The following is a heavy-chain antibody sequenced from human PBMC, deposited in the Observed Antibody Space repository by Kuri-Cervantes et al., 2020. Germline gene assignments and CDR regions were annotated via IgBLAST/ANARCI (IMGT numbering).Heavy chain of an antibody. Sequence: ESLKISCAASGFTFSSYWMSWVRQAPGKGLEWVANIKQDGSEKYYVDSVKGRFTISRDNAKNSLYLQMNSLRAEDTAVYYCARDEGVVAAEVFDYWGQGTLVTVSS. D-gene: IGHD2-15*01. J-gene: IGHJ4*02. V-gene: IGHV3-7*01. CDR2: IKQDGSEK. CDR1: GFTFSSYW. CDR3: ARDEGVVAAEVFDY.